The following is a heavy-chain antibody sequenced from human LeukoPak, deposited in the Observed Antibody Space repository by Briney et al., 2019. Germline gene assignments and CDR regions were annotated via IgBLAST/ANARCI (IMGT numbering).Heavy chain of an antibody. CDR3: ARQNSQWLLLRAPTFFDY. Sequence: PETLSLTCTVSGGSISSSSYYWGWIRQPPGKGLEWIGSIYYSGSTYYNPSLKSRVTISVDTSKNQFSLKLSSVTAADTAVYYCARQNSQWLLLRAPTFFDYWGQGTLVTVSS. CDR2: IYYSGST. J-gene: IGHJ4*02. D-gene: IGHD3-22*01. CDR1: GGSISSSSYY. V-gene: IGHV4-39*01.